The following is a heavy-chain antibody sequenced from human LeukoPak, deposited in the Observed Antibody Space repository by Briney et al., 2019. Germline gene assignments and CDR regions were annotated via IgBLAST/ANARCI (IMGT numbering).Heavy chain of an antibody. V-gene: IGHV1-24*01. CDR2: FDPEDGET. CDR1: GYTLTELS. CDR3: AIRITIFGVVTFDY. J-gene: IGHJ4*02. Sequence: GASVKVSCKVSGYTLTELSMHWMRQAPGKGLEWMGGFDPEDGETIYAQKFQGRVTMTEDTSTDIAYMELSSLRSEDTAVYYCAIRITIFGVVTFDYWGQGTLVTVSS. D-gene: IGHD3-3*01.